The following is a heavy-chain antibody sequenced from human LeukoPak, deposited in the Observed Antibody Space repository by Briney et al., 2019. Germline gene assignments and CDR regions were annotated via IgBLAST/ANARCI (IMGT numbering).Heavy chain of an antibody. CDR3: ARGHDYVWGSYRPTHDAFDI. CDR1: GFTFSSYA. Sequence: GGSLRLSCAASGFTFSSYAMHWVRQAPGKGLEWVAVISYDGSNKYYADSVKGRFTISRDNSKNTLYLQMNSLRAEDTAVYYCARGHDYVWGSYRPTHDAFDIWGQGTMVTVSS. D-gene: IGHD3-16*02. J-gene: IGHJ3*02. CDR2: ISYDGSNK. V-gene: IGHV3-30-3*01.